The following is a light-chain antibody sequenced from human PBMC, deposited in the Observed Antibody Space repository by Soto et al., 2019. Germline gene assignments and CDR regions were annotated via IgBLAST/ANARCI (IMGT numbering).Light chain of an antibody. Sequence: DIQMTQSPSTLSASVGDSVTITCRASESIRSWLAWFQQRPGKAPKLLIQKASILESGVPSRFSGSESGTEFTLTISSLQPDDFATYFCQQYSAKWSFGQGTKVEIK. CDR3: QQYSAKWS. CDR1: ESIRSW. J-gene: IGKJ1*01. CDR2: KAS. V-gene: IGKV1-5*03.